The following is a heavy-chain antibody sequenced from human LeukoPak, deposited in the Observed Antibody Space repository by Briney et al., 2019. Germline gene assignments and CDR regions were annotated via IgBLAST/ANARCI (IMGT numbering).Heavy chain of an antibody. CDR1: GDNVSTNTAA. J-gene: IGHJ1*01. CDR3: ARGPSYFQH. V-gene: IGHV6-1*01. CDR2: TYYRSKWYK. Sequence: SQTLSLTCVISGDNVSTNTAAWSWIRQSPSRGLEWLGRTYYRSKWYKYYAVSVKGRITINPDTSKNQFSLQLNSVTPEDTAVYYCARGPSYFQHWGQGTLVTVSS.